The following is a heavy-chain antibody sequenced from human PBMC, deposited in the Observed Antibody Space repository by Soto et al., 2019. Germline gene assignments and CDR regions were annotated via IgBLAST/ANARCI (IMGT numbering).Heavy chain of an antibody. CDR2: ISYDSSNK. J-gene: IGHJ4*02. V-gene: IGHV3-30*18. CDR3: AKLVIPYCSGNPCDAY. D-gene: IGHD2-15*01. Sequence: VQLLESGGGLIQPGGSLRLSCAASGFTFSYGIHWLRQAPGKGLEGVAYISYDSSNKFYGDSVKGRFTIYRNNSKNTQFLQMNSLRAEDTAVYYCAKLVIPYCSGNPCDAYWGQGTLVAVSS. CDR1: GFTFSYG.